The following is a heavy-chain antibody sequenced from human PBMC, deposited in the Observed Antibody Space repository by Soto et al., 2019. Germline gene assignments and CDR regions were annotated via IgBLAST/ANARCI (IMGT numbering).Heavy chain of an antibody. CDR2: ISYDGSNK. V-gene: IGHV3-30*18. CDR1: GFTFSSYG. J-gene: IGHJ4*02. D-gene: IGHD3-9*01. CDR3: AKTPRPVIFNDILTDYFDY. Sequence: GGSLRLSCAASGFTFSSYGMHWVRQAPGKGLEWVAVISYDGSNKYYADSVKGRFTISRDNSKNTLYLQMNSLRAEDTAVYYCAKTPRPVIFNDILTDYFDYWGQGTLVTVSS.